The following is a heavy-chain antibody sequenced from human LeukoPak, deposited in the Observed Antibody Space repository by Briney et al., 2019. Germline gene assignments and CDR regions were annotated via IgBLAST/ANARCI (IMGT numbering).Heavy chain of an antibody. CDR2: IYHSGST. J-gene: IGHJ5*02. CDR1: GYSISSGYY. Sequence: PSENLSLTCTVSGYSISSGYYWGWIRQPPGKGLEWIGSIYHSGSTYYNPSLKSRVTIAVDRSKNQFSLKLSSVTAADTAVYYCARDVDSSWFDPWGQGTLVTVSS. CDR3: ARDVDSSWFDP. D-gene: IGHD3-22*01. V-gene: IGHV4-38-2*02.